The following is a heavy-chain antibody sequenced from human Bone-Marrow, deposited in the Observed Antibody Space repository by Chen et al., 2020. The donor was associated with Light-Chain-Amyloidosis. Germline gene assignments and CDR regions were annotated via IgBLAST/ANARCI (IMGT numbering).Heavy chain of an antibody. J-gene: IGHJ4*02. V-gene: IGHV3-74*01. D-gene: IGHD1-1*01. CDR1: GFTFSDYY. CDR2: SNGDGTDI. CDR3: ARSVSGTFDY. Sequence: DVQLVESGGGLIQPGESLRLSCAASGFTFSDYYMHWVRQGPGKGLVWGSRSNGDGTDIKYADSVRGRFTISRDSAKNTVYLQMNSLRTEDTAVYYCARSVSGTFDYWGQGALVTVSS.